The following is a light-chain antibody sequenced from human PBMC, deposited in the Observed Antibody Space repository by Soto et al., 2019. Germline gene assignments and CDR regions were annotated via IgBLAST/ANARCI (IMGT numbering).Light chain of an antibody. CDR2: LNIDGSH. CDR3: QTWVTGIVV. CDR1: SGHSSYA. V-gene: IGLV4-69*01. J-gene: IGLJ2*01. Sequence: QAVVTQSPSASASLGASVKITCTLSSGHSSYAIAWHQQQPEKGPRYLMNLNIDGSHSKGDGIPDRFSGSSSGAERYLTISSIQSEDEADYYCQTWVTGIVVFGGGTKVTVL.